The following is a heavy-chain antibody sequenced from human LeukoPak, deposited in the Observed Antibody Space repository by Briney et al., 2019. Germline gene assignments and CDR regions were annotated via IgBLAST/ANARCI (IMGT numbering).Heavy chain of an antibody. V-gene: IGHV1-18*04. CDR3: ARAVPAAMHGAFDI. CDR2: ISAYNGNT. Sequence: GASVKVSCKASGYTFTSYGISWVRQAPGQGLEWMGWISAYNGNTNYAQKLQGRVTMTPDTSTSTAYMELRSLRSDDTAVYYCARAVPAAMHGAFDIWGQGKMVTVSS. D-gene: IGHD2-2*01. J-gene: IGHJ3*02. CDR1: GYTFTSYG.